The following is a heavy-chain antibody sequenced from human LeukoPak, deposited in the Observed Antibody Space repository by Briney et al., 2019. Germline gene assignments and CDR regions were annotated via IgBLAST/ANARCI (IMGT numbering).Heavy chain of an antibody. CDR2: ISGSGGST. V-gene: IGHV3-23*01. J-gene: IGHJ4*02. D-gene: IGHD5-18*01. CDR3: AKDLIAYSYGYVGRSNFDY. Sequence: QAGGSLRLSCAASGFTFSNYAMSWVRQAPGKGLEWVSGISGSGGSTYYADSVKGHFTISRDNSKNTLYLQMNSLRAEDTAIYYCAKDLIAYSYGYVGRSNFDYWGQGTLVTVSS. CDR1: GFTFSNYA.